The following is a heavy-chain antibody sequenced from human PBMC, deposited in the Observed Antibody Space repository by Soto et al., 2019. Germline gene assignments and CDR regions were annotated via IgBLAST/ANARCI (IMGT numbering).Heavy chain of an antibody. J-gene: IGHJ4*02. Sequence: GASVKVSCKASGGTFSSYAISWVRQAPGQGLEWMGGIIPIFGTANYAQKFQGRATITADESTSTAYMELSSLRSEDTAVYYCARGSLITMVRGVTSYFDYWGQGTLVTVSS. CDR2: IIPIFGTA. CDR3: ARGSLITMVRGVTSYFDY. V-gene: IGHV1-69*13. D-gene: IGHD3-10*01. CDR1: GGTFSSYA.